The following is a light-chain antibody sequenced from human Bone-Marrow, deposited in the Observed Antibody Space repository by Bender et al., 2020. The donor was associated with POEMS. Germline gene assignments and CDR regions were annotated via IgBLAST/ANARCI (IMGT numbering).Light chain of an antibody. J-gene: IGLJ3*02. CDR3: ALYMGGHIWV. Sequence: QTVVTQEPSFSVSPGGTVTLTCGLISGSVSTSNYPSCYQQTPGQAPRTLIYNTNTRSSGVPDRFSGSILGNKAALTITGAQADDECDYYCALYMGGHIWVFGGGTRMTVL. V-gene: IGLV8-61*01. CDR1: SGSVSTSNY. CDR2: NTN.